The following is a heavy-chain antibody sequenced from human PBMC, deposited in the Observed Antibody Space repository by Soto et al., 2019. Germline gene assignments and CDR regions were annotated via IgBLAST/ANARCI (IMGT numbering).Heavy chain of an antibody. CDR1: GYTFTSYG. D-gene: IGHD3-10*01. CDR2: ISAYNGNT. J-gene: IGHJ4*02. V-gene: IGHV1-18*01. CDR3: AITGFVRRFGEFTIL. Sequence: QVQLVQSGAEVKKPGASVKVSCKASGYTFTSYGISWVRQAPGQGLEWMGWISAYNGNTNYAKKLQGRVTMTTDTSTSTSYMELRSLRSDDTAVYYCAITGFVRRFGEFTILWGQGTLVTVSS.